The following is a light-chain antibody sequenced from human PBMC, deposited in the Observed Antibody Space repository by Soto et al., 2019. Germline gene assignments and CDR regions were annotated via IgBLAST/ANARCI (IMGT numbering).Light chain of an antibody. CDR3: AAWDDSLNGPV. CDR1: SSNIGSNT. Sequence: QAVVTQPPSASGTPGQRVTISCSGSSSNIGSNTVNWYQQLPGTAPKLLTYSNNQRPSGVPDRFSGSKSGTSASLAISGLQSEDEADYYCAAWDDSLNGPVFGGGTQLTVL. V-gene: IGLV1-44*01. CDR2: SNN. J-gene: IGLJ2*01.